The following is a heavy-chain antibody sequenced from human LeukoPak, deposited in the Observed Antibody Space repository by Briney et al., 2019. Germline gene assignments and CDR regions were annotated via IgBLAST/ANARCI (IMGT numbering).Heavy chain of an antibody. Sequence: ASVKVSCKASGYTLTGYYMHWVRQAPGQGLEWMGCINPNSGDTKYAQKFQGRVTLTRDTSMNTACMDLSRLRSDDTAIYYCARGGYVIVRDWFDPWGQGTLVTVSS. D-gene: IGHD3-16*01. J-gene: IGHJ5*02. V-gene: IGHV1-2*02. CDR2: INPNSGDT. CDR3: ARGGYVIVRDWFDP. CDR1: GYTLTGYY.